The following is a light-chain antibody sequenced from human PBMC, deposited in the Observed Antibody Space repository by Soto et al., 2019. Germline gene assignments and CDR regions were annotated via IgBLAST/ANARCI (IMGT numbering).Light chain of an antibody. J-gene: IGKJ4*01. Sequence: EIVLTQSPGTLSLSPGETATLSCRASQTIGSTYLAWYQQKPGQAPRLLIFGTSSRATGIPDRFSGSRSGTDFTLSISRLEPEDFAVYYCQQYANSPLLTFGGGTKVEIK. CDR2: GTS. CDR1: QTIGSTY. CDR3: QQYANSPLLT. V-gene: IGKV3-20*01.